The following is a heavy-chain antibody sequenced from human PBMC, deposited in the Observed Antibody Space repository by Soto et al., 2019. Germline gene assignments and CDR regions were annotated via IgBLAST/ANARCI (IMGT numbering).Heavy chain of an antibody. CDR3: ARGPSYRPTWDWFDP. D-gene: IGHD7-27*01. CDR2: ISYDGSNK. V-gene: IGHV3-30-3*01. J-gene: IGHJ5*02. CDR1: GFTFSSYA. Sequence: LRLSCAASGFTFSSYAMHWVRQAPGKGLEWVAVISYDGSNKYYADSVKGRFTISRDNSKNTLYLQMNSLRAEDTAVYYCARGPSYRPTWDWFDPWGQGTLVTVSS.